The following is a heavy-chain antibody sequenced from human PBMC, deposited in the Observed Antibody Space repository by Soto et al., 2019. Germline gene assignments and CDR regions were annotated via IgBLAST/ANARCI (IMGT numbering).Heavy chain of an antibody. CDR1: GYTFTGYY. Sequence: QVHLVQSGAEVKKPGASVKVSCKASGYTFTGYYIHWVRQAPGQGLEWMGWINPKSGGAHIAQKFEGWVTITRDTSISTIYMELSSLRSNDTAVYYCAKDYYDGSASYGIEIWGQGTMVTVAS. V-gene: IGHV1-2*04. CDR2: INPKSGGA. CDR3: AKDYYDGSASYGIEI. D-gene: IGHD3-16*01. J-gene: IGHJ3*02.